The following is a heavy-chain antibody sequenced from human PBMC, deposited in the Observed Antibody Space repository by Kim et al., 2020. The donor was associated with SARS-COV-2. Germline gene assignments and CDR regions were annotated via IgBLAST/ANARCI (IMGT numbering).Heavy chain of an antibody. CDR3: ARDGSSSWYPTYYYYYGMDV. J-gene: IGHJ6*02. CDR1: GFTFSSYA. CDR2: ISYDGSNK. V-gene: IGHV3-30*04. Sequence: GGSLRLSCAASGFTFSSYAMHWVRQAPGKGLEWVAVISYDGSNKYYADSVKGRFTISRDNSKNTLYLQMNSLRAEDTAVYYCARDGSSSWYPTYYYYYGMDVWGQGTTVTVSS. D-gene: IGHD6-13*01.